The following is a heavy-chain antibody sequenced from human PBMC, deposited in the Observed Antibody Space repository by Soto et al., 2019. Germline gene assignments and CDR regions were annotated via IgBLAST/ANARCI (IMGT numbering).Heavy chain of an antibody. CDR2: IYYSGST. CDR3: ARVSFSSWIVAYFDY. D-gene: IGHD5-12*01. J-gene: IGHJ4*02. Sequence: KPSESLSLTCTVSCGSVTIYYWSWIRQPPGKGLEWIGYIYYSGSTNSNPSLKSRVTISVDTSKNQFSLKLSSVTAADTAVYYCARVSFSSWIVAYFDYWGQGTLVTLSS. V-gene: IGHV4-59*02. CDR1: CGSVTIYY.